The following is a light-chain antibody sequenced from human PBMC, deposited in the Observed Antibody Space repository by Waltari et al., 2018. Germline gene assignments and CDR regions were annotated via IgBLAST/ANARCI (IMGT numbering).Light chain of an antibody. CDR1: QSIDIW. J-gene: IGKJ1*01. V-gene: IGKV1-5*03. CDR3: QQYNIYWT. Sequence: DIQMTQSPSTLSASVGDRVTITCRASQSIDIWLAWYQQKPGKAPKLLIYKASTLERGVPSMFSGSGSGTEFTLTISSLQPDDFATYYCQQYNIYWTFGQGTKVEIK. CDR2: KAS.